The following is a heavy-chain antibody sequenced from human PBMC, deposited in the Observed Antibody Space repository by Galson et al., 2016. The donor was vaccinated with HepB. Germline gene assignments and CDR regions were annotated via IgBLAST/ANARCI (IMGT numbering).Heavy chain of an antibody. V-gene: IGHV3-21*06. Sequence: SLRLSCAASGFSFSNFALNWVRQAPGKGLEWVSSISESGTVIFAADSLEGRLTISRDNTRNSLFLRMNSLRAEDTAIYYCARGKREWGFDFWGQGTLVTVSS. J-gene: IGHJ4*02. CDR2: ISESGTVI. D-gene: IGHD3-3*01. CDR1: GFSFSNFA. CDR3: ARGKREWGFDF.